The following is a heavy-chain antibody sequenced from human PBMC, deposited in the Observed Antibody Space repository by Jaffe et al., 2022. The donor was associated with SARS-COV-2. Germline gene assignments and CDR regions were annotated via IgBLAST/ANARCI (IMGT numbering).Heavy chain of an antibody. V-gene: IGHV3-30*18. Sequence: QVQLVESGGGVVQPGRSLRLSCAASGFTFSSYGMHWVRQAPGKGLEWVAVISYDGSNKYYADSVKGRFTISRDNSKNTLYLQMNSLRAEDTAVYYCAKSDIVLMVYHYGMDVWGQGTTVTVSS. CDR1: GFTFSSYG. D-gene: IGHD2-8*01. CDR3: AKSDIVLMVYHYGMDV. CDR2: ISYDGSNK. J-gene: IGHJ6*02.